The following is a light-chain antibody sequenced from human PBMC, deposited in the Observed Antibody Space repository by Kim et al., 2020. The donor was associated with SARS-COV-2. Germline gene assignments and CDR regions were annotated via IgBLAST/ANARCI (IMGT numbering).Light chain of an antibody. CDR2: DNN. CDR3: ATWYSNLNAGRV. J-gene: IGLJ3*02. CDR1: SNNENNY. V-gene: IGLV1-51*01. Sequence: QSVLTQPPSVSAAPGQKVTISCSGSSNNENNYVSWYQHFPGTAAKLLIYDNNKRPSGIPDRFFASKSGTSATLGITGLQNGDEADYYCATWYSNLNAGRVFGGGTQLTVL.